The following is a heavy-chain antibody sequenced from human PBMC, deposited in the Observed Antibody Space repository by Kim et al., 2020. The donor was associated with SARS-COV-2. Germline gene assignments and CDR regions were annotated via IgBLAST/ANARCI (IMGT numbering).Heavy chain of an antibody. CDR1: GLIVSGNY. J-gene: IGHJ5*02. D-gene: IGHD1-26*01. CDR2: IYSDGST. Sequence: GGSLRLSCAASGLIVSGNYMSWVRQAPGKGLESVSVIYSDGSTSYIDSVKGRFTISRDNSKNTLYLQMNSLRAEDTAVYYCARVYFINWFDPWGQGTLVT. CDR3: ARVYFINWFDP. V-gene: IGHV3-66*01.